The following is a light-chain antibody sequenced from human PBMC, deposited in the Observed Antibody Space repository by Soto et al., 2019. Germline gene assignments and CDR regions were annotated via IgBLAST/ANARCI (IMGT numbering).Light chain of an antibody. CDR1: SSDVGSYNL. Sequence: QSALTQPASVSGSPGQSITISCTGTSSDVGSYNLVSWYQQHPGKAPKLMIYEGNKRPSGVSNRFSGSKSANTASLTISGLQTEDEADYYCCSYAGTNPVVFGTGTKRTVL. V-gene: IGLV2-23*01. CDR3: CSYAGTNPVV. J-gene: IGLJ1*01. CDR2: EGN.